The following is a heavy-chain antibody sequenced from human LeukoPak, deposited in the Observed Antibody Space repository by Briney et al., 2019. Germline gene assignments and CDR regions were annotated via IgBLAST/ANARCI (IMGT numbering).Heavy chain of an antibody. CDR2: IIPILGIA. D-gene: IGHD1-26*01. CDR1: GGTFSSYA. V-gene: IGHV1-69*04. Sequence: EASVKVSCKASGGTFSSYAISWVRQAPGQGLEWMGRIIPILGIANYAQKFQGRVTITADKSTSTAYMELSGLRSEDTAVYYCARDSNSGSYDFDYWGQGTLVTVSS. CDR3: ARDSNSGSYDFDY. J-gene: IGHJ4*02.